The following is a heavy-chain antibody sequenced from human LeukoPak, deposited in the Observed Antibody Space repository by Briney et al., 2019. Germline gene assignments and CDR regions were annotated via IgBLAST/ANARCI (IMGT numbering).Heavy chain of an antibody. J-gene: IGHJ4*02. Sequence: ASVKVSCKASGGTFSSYAISWVRQAPGQGLEWMGGIIPIFGTANYAQKFQGRVTITTDESTSTAYMELSSLRSEDTAVYDCARGTGAGITGTGAYFAYWGQGTLATVSS. V-gene: IGHV1-69*05. CDR1: GGTFSSYA. CDR2: IIPIFGTA. D-gene: IGHD1-7*01. CDR3: ARGTGAGITGTGAYFAY.